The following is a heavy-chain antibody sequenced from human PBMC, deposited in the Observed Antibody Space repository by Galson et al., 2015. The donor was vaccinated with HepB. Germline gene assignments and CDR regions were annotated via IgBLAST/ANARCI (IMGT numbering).Heavy chain of an antibody. Sequence: SLRLSCAASGFTFSSYSMHWVRQAPGKGLEWVAVIWYDGSNKYYADSVKGRFTISRDNSKNTLYLQMNSLRAEDTAVYYCARGHEVKYQLRYHGLDYYRMDVWGQGTTATVSS. J-gene: IGHJ6*02. CDR1: GFTFSSYS. CDR2: IWYDGSNK. V-gene: IGHV3-33*08. D-gene: IGHD2-2*02. CDR3: ARGHEVKYQLRYHGLDYYRMDV.